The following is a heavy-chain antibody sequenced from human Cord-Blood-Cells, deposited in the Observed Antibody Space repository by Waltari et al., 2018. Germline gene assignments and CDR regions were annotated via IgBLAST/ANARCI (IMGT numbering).Heavy chain of an antibody. D-gene: IGHD1-26*01. CDR1: GFSLSPSGVG. CDR3: AHSSCGVPIFDY. Sequence: QIPLKESGPTLVKPTQTLPLTCTFSGFSLSPSGVGVGWIRQPPGKALEWLALIYWDDDKRYSQSLKSRLTITKDTSKNQVVRTMTNMDPVDTATYCCAHSSCGVPIFDYWGQGTLVTVSS. CDR2: IYWDDDK. J-gene: IGHJ4*02. V-gene: IGHV2-5*02.